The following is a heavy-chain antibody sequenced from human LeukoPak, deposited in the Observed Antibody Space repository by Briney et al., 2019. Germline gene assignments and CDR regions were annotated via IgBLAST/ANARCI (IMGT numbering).Heavy chain of an antibody. D-gene: IGHD3-22*01. CDR1: GYSISSGYY. CDR2: IYHSGNS. V-gene: IGHV4-38-2*02. Sequence: KTSETLSLTCTVSGYSISSGYYWGWIRQPPGKGLEWIGSIYHSGNSYYNPSLKSRVTISVDTSKNQFSLKLSSVTAADTAVYYCARDLRSDYNSWIDVWGQGTPVTVSS. J-gene: IGHJ4*02. CDR3: ARDLRSDYNSWIDV.